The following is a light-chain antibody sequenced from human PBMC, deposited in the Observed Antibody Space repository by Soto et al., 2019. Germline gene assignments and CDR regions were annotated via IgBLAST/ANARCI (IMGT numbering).Light chain of an antibody. CDR3: QQYNLLPWT. V-gene: IGKV1-5*03. Sequence: DIQMTQSPSTLPASVGDRVTITCRASQSISSWLAWYQQKPGKAPKLLMYKASTLEGGVPSRFSGSGSGTDFTLTISSLQPDDFATYNCQQYNLLPWTFGQGTKVEIK. CDR1: QSISSW. J-gene: IGKJ1*01. CDR2: KAS.